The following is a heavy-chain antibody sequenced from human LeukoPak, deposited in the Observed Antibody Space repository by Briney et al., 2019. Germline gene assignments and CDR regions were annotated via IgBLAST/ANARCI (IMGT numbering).Heavy chain of an antibody. CDR1: GDSFSSSSYF. Sequence: SETLSLTCTVSGDSFSSSSYFWGWIRQPPGKGLEWIVSINYSGTTYYSPSLRSRVTISIDTSNNHFSLKLISVTAADTAVYYCARRPYDILTGYPLGAFDIWGQGTMVTVSS. D-gene: IGHD3-9*01. CDR2: INYSGTT. J-gene: IGHJ3*02. V-gene: IGHV4-39*07. CDR3: ARRPYDILTGYPLGAFDI.